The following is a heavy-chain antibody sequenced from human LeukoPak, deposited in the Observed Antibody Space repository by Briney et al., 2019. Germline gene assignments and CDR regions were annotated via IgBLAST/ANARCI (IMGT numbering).Heavy chain of an antibody. Sequence: GGSLRLSCAASGFTVSGNYMSWVRQAPGKGLEWVSIIYSGGSTYYADSVKGRFTISRDNSKNTLYLQMNSLRAEDTAVYYCASSGWTSLYYYGMDVWGQGTTVTVSS. V-gene: IGHV3-53*01. D-gene: IGHD6-19*01. CDR2: IYSGGST. CDR3: ASSGWTSLYYYGMDV. CDR1: GFTVSGNY. J-gene: IGHJ6*02.